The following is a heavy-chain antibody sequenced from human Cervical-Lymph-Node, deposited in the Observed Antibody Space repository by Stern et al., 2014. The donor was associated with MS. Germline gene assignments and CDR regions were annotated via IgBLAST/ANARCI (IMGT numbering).Heavy chain of an antibody. CDR2: IIPIFGTA. D-gene: IGHD1-7*01. J-gene: IGHJ6*02. Sequence: QMQLVQSGAEVKKPGSSGKVSCKASGGTFSSYAISWVRQAPGQGLEWMGGIIPIFGTANYAQKFQGRVTITADESTSTAYMELSSLRSEDTAVYYCAKSNWNYEDYYYGMDVWGQGTTVTVSS. CDR3: AKSNWNYEDYYYGMDV. CDR1: GGTFSSYA. V-gene: IGHV1-69*01.